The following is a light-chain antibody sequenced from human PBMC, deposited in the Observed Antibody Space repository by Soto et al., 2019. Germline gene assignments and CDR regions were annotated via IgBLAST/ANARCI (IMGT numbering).Light chain of an antibody. J-gene: IGLJ1*01. CDR3: CSYAGSYTFGV. CDR2: EVS. CDR1: SSDVGGYNY. V-gene: IGLV2-14*01. Sequence: QSALTQPASVSGSPGQSITISCTGTSSDVGGYNYVSWYQQHPGKAPKLMIYEVSNRPSGVSNRFSGSKSGNTASLTISGLQHEDEADYYYCSYAGSYTFGVFGTGTKLTVL.